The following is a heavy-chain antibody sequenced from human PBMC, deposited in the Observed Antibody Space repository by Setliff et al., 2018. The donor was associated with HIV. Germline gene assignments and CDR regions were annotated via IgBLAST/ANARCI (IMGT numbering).Heavy chain of an antibody. CDR1: GGSISSYY. J-gene: IGHJ6*02. V-gene: IGHV4-59*01. Sequence: PSETLSLTCTVSGGSISSYYWSWIRQPPVKGLEWIGYIYYSGSTNYNPYLKSRVPISVDTSKNQFSRKLSSVTAADTAVYYCSRVSVATAVTGGMVVWGQGGVTVSS. CDR2: IYYSGST. CDR3: SRVSVATAVTGGMVV. D-gene: IGHD6-13*01.